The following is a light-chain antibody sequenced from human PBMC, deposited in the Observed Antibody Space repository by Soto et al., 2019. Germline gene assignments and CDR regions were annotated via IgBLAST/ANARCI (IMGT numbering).Light chain of an antibody. V-gene: IGKV3-15*01. J-gene: IGKJ1*01. CDR2: DAS. CDR1: QSVNDN. CDR3: QQYNNWPRT. Sequence: EIVMTQSPATLSVSPGERATLSCRASQSVNDNLAWYQQIPGQAPRLLIYDASTGATGIPGRFSGSGSGTEFTLTISSLQSEDSAVYYCQQYNNWPRTFGQGTKVDIK.